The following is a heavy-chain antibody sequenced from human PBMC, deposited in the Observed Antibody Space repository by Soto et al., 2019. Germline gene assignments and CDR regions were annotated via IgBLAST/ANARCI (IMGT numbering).Heavy chain of an antibody. J-gene: IGHJ6*03. D-gene: IGHD3-10*01. Sequence: SETLSLTCTVSGGSIGSYYGSWIRQPPGKGLEWIGYIYYSGSTNYNPSLKSRVTISVDTSKNQFSLKLSSVTAADTAVYYCARVVTMVRGVPYYYYYYMDVWGKGTTVTVSS. CDR2: IYYSGST. V-gene: IGHV4-59*01. CDR1: GGSIGSYY. CDR3: ARVVTMVRGVPYYYYYYMDV.